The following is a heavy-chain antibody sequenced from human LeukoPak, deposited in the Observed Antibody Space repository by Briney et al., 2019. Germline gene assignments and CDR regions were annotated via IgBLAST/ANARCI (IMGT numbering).Heavy chain of an antibody. Sequence: PSQTLSLTCTVSGDSISSGRYYWGWIRQPPGKGLEWIGSIYHSGSTYYNPSLKSRVTISVDTSKNQFSLKLSSVTAADTAVYYCFKGESAFEDYYYGMDVWGQGTTVTVSS. CDR1: GDSISSGRYY. CDR3: FKGESAFEDYYYGMDV. V-gene: IGHV4-38-2*02. D-gene: IGHD3-3*02. J-gene: IGHJ6*02. CDR2: IYHSGST.